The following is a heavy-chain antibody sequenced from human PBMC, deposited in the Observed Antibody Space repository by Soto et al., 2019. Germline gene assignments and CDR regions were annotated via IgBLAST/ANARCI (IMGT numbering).Heavy chain of an antibody. J-gene: IGHJ5*02. CDR3: ARDSTYYYDSSGYSWFDP. V-gene: IGHV1-69*12. CDR2: IIPIFGTA. Sequence: VQLVQSGAEVKKPGSSVKVSCKASGGTFSSYAISWVRQAPGQGLEWMGGIIPIFGTANYAQKFQGRVTITADESTSTAYMELSSLRSEDTAVYYCARDSTYYYDSSGYSWFDPWGQGTLVTVSS. CDR1: GGTFSSYA. D-gene: IGHD3-22*01.